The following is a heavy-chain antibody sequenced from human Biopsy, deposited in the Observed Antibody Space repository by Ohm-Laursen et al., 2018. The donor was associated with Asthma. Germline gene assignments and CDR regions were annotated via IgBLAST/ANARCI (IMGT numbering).Heavy chain of an antibody. Sequence: SLRLSCLALGFSFSNFAIHWVRQAPGKGLEWVGVISKDASTQDYADSVKGRFTMARDNSKNTLDLQMNSLREEDTAVYYCVRDGTDDAFDIWGQGTVVSASS. CDR1: GFSFSNFA. V-gene: IGHV3-30*01. CDR2: ISKDASTQ. J-gene: IGHJ3*02. D-gene: IGHD1-1*01. CDR3: VRDGTDDAFDI.